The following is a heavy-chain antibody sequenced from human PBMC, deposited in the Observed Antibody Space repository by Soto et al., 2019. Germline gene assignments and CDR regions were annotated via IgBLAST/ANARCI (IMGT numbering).Heavy chain of an antibody. CDR2: INSDGSST. CDR1: GLTFSSYW. V-gene: IGHV3-74*01. Sequence: PGGSLRLSCAASGLTFSSYWMHWVRQAPGKGLVWVSHINSDGSSTNDADFVKGRFTISRDNYQNILYLQMHSLRVEDTAVYYCPRAPSGAYDTSWFDPWGQGTLVTVSS. J-gene: IGHJ5*02. CDR3: PRAPSGAYDTSWFDP. D-gene: IGHD5-12*01.